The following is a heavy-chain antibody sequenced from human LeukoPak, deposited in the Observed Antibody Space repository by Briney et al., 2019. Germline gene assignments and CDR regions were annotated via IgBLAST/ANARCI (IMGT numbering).Heavy chain of an antibody. CDR3: AGRGALGELSWWYFDL. Sequence: SVKVSCKASGGTFSSYAISWVRQAPGQGLEWMGGIIPIFGTANYAQKFQGRVTITTDESTSTAYMELSSLRSEDTAVYYCAGRGALGELSWWYFDLWGRGTLVTVSS. J-gene: IGHJ2*01. V-gene: IGHV1-69*05. CDR1: GGTFSSYA. D-gene: IGHD3-16*02. CDR2: IIPIFGTA.